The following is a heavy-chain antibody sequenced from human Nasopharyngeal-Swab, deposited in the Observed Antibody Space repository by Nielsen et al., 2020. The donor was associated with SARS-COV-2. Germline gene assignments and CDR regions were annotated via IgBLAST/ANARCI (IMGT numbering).Heavy chain of an antibody. CDR2: ISYDGSKK. V-gene: IGHV3-33*05. CDR3: TRDRVFYYDSSGRKEFEY. CDR1: VFIFTTYG. J-gene: IGHJ4*02. D-gene: IGHD3-22*01. Sequence: GGSLRLSCAASVFIFTTYGMHWVRQAPGKGLEWVALISYDGSKKYYADSVKGRFTISRDKSKNTLYLQMNNLRAEDTAVYYCTRDRVFYYDSSGRKEFEYWGQGTRVTVSS.